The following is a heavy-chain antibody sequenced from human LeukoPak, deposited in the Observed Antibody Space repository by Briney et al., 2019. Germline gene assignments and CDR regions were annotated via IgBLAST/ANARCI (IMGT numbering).Heavy chain of an antibody. Sequence: PGGSLRLSCAASGFTFSSYGMHWVRQAPGKGLEWVAVIWYDGSNKYYADSVKGRFTISRDNSKNTLYLQMNSLRAEDTAVYYCANVGTGYSYGHTDDWGQGTLVTVSS. D-gene: IGHD5-18*01. CDR2: IWYDGSNK. CDR3: ANVGTGYSYGHTDD. CDR1: GFTFSSYG. J-gene: IGHJ4*02. V-gene: IGHV3-30*02.